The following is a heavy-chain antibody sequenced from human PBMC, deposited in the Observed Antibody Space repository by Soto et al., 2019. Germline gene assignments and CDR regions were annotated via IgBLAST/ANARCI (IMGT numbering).Heavy chain of an antibody. CDR2: ISAYNGNT. CDR1: GYTFTSYA. J-gene: IGHJ5*02. V-gene: IGHV1-18*01. CDR3: ARDHITMVHGFDP. D-gene: IGHD3-10*01. Sequence: GAPVEVSSKASGYTFTSYAMRWVRQTPGQGLEWMGWISAYNGNTNYAQKLQGRVTMTTDTSTSTAYMELRSLRSDDTAVYYCARDHITMVHGFDPWGQGTLVTVSS.